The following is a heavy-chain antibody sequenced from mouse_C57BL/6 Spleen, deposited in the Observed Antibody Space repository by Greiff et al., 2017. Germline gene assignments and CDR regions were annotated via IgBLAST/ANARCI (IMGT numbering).Heavy chain of an antibody. J-gene: IGHJ2*01. CDR3: ARSSHYYGSSYVYFDY. V-gene: IGHV1-50*01. Sequence: QVQLQQPGAELVKPGASVKLSCKASGYTFTSYWMQWVKQRPGQGLEWIGEIDPSDSYTNYNQKFKGKATLTVDTSSSTAYMQLSSLTSEDSAVYYGARSSHYYGSSYVYFDYWGQGTTLTVSS. CDR2: IDPSDSYT. D-gene: IGHD1-1*01. CDR1: GYTFTSYW.